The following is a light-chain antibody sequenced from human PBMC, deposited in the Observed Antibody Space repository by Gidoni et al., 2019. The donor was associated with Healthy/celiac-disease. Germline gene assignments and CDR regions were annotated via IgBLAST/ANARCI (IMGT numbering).Light chain of an antibody. V-gene: IGLV3-25*03. CDR1: ALPKHY. Sequence: SYELTQPPSVSVPPGQTARITCSGDALPKHYAYWLQQKPGQAPVPVIYKDSERPSGIPGRFSCSSSGTTVTLTISGGQAEDEADYDCQSADSSGTWVFGGGTKLTVL. CDR2: KDS. J-gene: IGLJ3*02. CDR3: QSADSSGTWV.